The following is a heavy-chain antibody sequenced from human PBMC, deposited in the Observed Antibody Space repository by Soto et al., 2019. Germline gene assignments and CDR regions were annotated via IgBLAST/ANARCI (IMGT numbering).Heavy chain of an antibody. V-gene: IGHV1-3*01. Sequence: ASVKVSCKASGGSFTYTLSWVRQAPGQGLEWMGWINAANGDTKYSPKFQGRVTITRGTSASTAYMELSSLRSEDTAVYYCVRRHVSATGIDWFDPWGQGTLVTVSS. J-gene: IGHJ5*02. CDR2: INAANGDT. CDR1: GGSFTYT. D-gene: IGHD6-13*01. CDR3: VRRHVSATGIDWFDP.